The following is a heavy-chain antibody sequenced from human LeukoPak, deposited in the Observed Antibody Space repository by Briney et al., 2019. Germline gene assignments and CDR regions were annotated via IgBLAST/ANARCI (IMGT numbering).Heavy chain of an antibody. J-gene: IGHJ4*02. CDR3: ARAITNDYVWGSYSPFGY. CDR2: INPSGGST. V-gene: IGHV1-46*01. CDR1: GYTFTSYG. Sequence: GASVKVSCKASGYTFTSYGISWVRQAPGQGLEWMGIINPSGGSTSYAQKFQGRVTMTRDTSTSTVYMELSSLRSEDTAVYYCARAITNDYVWGSYSPFGYWGQGTLVTVSS. D-gene: IGHD3-16*01.